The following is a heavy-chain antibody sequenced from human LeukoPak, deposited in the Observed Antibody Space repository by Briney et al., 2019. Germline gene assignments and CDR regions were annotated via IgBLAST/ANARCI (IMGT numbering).Heavy chain of an antibody. CDR1: GLTFSSYA. D-gene: IGHD3-10*01. J-gene: IGHJ4*02. V-gene: IGHV3-23*01. Sequence: PGGSLRLSCAVTGLTFSSYAMSWVRQAPGKGLEWVSAISGSGGSTYYADSVKGRFTIPRDNSKNTLYLQMNSLRAEDTAVYYCARGREFFLFDYWGQGTLVTVSS. CDR2: ISGSGGST. CDR3: ARGREFFLFDY.